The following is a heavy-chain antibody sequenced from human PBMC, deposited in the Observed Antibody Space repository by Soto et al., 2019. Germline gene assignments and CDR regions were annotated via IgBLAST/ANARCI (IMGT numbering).Heavy chain of an antibody. CDR2: INGSGDST. D-gene: IGHD4-17*01. CDR3: AKDPDYGDTSWFDP. CDR1: GFTLDDYA. V-gene: IGHV3-9*01. Sequence: PGGSLRLSCAASGFTLDDYAMHWVRQVPGKGLEWVSGINGSGDSTGYGDSVKGRFTISRDNAKNTLLLQMNSLRADDTAVYYCAKDPDYGDTSWFDPWGQGTLVTVSS. J-gene: IGHJ5*02.